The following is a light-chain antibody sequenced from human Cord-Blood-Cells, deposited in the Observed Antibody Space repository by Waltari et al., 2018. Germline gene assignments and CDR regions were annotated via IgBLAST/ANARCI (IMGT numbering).Light chain of an antibody. CDR1: QSVSSSY. V-gene: IGKV3-20*01. CDR2: GAS. Sequence: EIVLTQSPATLSLSAGERATLSCRASQSVSSSYLAWYQQKPGQAPRLLIYGASSRATGIPDRFSGSGSGTDFTLTISRLEPEDFAVYYCQQYGSSTYSFGQGTKLEIK. CDR3: QQYGSSTYS. J-gene: IGKJ2*03.